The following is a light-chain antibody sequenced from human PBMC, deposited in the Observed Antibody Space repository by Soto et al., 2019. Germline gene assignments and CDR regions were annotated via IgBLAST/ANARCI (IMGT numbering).Light chain of an antibody. CDR2: AAS. CDR3: QQLNSYPH. Sequence: DIQLTQSPSFLPEFVGDRAPIPCRASQGITIYLSWYQQKPGKAPNLLIYAASTLQSGVPSRFSGSGSGTEFTLTIISLQPEDFATYYFQQLNSYPHFGPGTKVDIK. CDR1: QGITIY. V-gene: IGKV1-9*01. J-gene: IGKJ3*01.